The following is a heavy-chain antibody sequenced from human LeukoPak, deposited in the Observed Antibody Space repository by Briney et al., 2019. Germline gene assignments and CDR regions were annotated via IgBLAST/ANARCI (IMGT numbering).Heavy chain of an antibody. J-gene: IGHJ6*02. CDR2: IKQDGSEK. Sequence: PGGSLRLSCAASGFTFSSYWMSWVRQAPGKGLEWVANIKQDGSEKYYVDSVKGRFTISRDNAKNSLYLQMNSLRAEDTAVYYCARDQRQRWIAGYCSSTSCYRYYYYGMDVWGQGTTVTVSS. CDR3: ARDQRQRWIAGYCSSTSCYRYYYYGMDV. V-gene: IGHV3-7*01. D-gene: IGHD2-2*01. CDR1: GFTFSSYW.